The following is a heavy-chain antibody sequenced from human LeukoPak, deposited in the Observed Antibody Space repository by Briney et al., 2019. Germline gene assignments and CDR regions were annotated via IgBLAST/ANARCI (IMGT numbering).Heavy chain of an antibody. J-gene: IGHJ4*02. CDR1: GFTFRSYG. Sequence: GGSLRLSCAASGFTFRSYGMHWVRQAPGKGLEWVAVIWFDGSNKYYTDPVKGRFTISRDNSKNTLYLQMNSLRAEDTAVYYCARDLGAVAGNFDYWGQGTLVTVSS. CDR2: IWFDGSNK. D-gene: IGHD6-19*01. V-gene: IGHV3-33*01. CDR3: ARDLGAVAGNFDY.